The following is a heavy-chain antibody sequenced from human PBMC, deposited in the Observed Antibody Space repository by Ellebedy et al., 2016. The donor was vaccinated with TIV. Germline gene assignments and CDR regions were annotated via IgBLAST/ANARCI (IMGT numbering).Heavy chain of an antibody. V-gene: IGHV3-21*01. J-gene: IGHJ6*02. D-gene: IGHD4-17*01. Sequence: GESLKIPXAASGFTLSSYSMNWVRQAPGKGLEWVSSISSSSSYIYYADSVKGRFTISRDNAKNSLYLQMNSLRAEDTAVYYCARELLDYGDRGYYYYGMDVWGQGTTVTVSS. CDR3: ARELLDYGDRGYYYYGMDV. CDR1: GFTLSSYS. CDR2: ISSSSSYI.